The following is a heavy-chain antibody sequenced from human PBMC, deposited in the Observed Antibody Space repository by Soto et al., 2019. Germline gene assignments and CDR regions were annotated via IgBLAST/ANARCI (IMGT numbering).Heavy chain of an antibody. V-gene: IGHV4-30-2*01. CDR2: IYHSGST. CDR1: GCSISSGGYS. CDR3: ARESVYFDY. J-gene: IGHJ4*02. Sequence: SETLSLTCAVSGCSISSGGYSWSWIRQPPGKGLEWIGYIYHSGSTYYNPSLKSRVTISVDRSKNQFSLKLSSVTAADTAVYYCARESVYFDYWGQGTLVTVSS.